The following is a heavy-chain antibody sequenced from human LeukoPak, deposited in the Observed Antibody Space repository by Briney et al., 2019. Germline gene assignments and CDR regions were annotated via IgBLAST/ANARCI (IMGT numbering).Heavy chain of an antibody. V-gene: IGHV4-4*07. CDR3: ARDQYDYYGSGSLPGYMDV. J-gene: IGHJ6*03. CDR2: IYTSGST. CDR1: GGSISSYY. Sequence: SETLSLTCTVSGGSISSYYWSWIRQPAGQGLEWIGRIYTSGSTNYNPSLKSRVTMSVDTSKNQFSLKLSSVTAADTAVYYCARDQYDYYGSGSLPGYMDVWGKGTTVTVSS. D-gene: IGHD3-10*01.